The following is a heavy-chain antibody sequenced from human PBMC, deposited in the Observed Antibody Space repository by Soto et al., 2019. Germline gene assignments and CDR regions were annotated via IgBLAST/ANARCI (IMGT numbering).Heavy chain of an antibody. Sequence: SVKASFKARVYTVTRYYIHLVRQAAGQGLEWMGWINPNSGCTNYAQKFQGRVTITRDTSISSAYMELNRLSYDATAVYHCERSIGGERIGGPFEYWGKGTLVTVSS. D-gene: IGHD2-21*01. CDR3: ERSIGGERIGGPFEY. V-gene: IGHV1-2*02. CDR1: VYTVTRYY. J-gene: IGHJ4*02. CDR2: INPNSGCT.